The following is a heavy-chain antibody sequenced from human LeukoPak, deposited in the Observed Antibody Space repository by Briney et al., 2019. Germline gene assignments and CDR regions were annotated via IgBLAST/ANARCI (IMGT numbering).Heavy chain of an antibody. D-gene: IGHD4-17*01. V-gene: IGHV4-34*01. CDR1: GGSFSGYY. CDR3: ARNAYGDYVSNY. J-gene: IGHJ4*02. CDR2: INHSGST. Sequence: SETLSLTCAVYGGSFSGYYWSWIRQPPGKGLEWIGEINHSGSTNYNPSLKSRATMSVDTSKNQFSLKLSSVTAADTAVYYCARNAYGDYVSNYWGQGTLVTVSS.